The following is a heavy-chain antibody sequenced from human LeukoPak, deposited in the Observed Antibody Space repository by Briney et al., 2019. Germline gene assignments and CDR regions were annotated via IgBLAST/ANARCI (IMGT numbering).Heavy chain of an antibody. CDR1: GFTFSSYE. Sequence: GGSLRLSCAASGFTFSSYEMNWVRQAPGKGLEWVSYISNIDSTTHYADSVKGRFTISRDNAQNSLYLQMSSLRAEDTAVYYCARVEDDYSDYYLGMDVWGQGTTVTVSS. CDR2: ISNIDSTT. J-gene: IGHJ6*02. V-gene: IGHV3-48*03. D-gene: IGHD4-11*01. CDR3: ARVEDDYSDYYLGMDV.